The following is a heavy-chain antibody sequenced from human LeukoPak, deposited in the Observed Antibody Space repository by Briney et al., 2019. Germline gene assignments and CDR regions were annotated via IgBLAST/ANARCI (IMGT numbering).Heavy chain of an antibody. CDR1: GFTVSSNY. CDR2: ISGSGGST. D-gene: IGHD5-24*01. V-gene: IGHV3-23*01. J-gene: IGHJ4*02. CDR3: AKDPAQDGYNHDY. Sequence: PGGSLRLSCAASGFTVSSNYMSWVRQAPGKGLEWVSAISGSGGSTYYADSVKGRFTISRDNSKNTLYLQMNSLRAEDTAVYYCAKDPAQDGYNHDYWGQGTLVTVSS.